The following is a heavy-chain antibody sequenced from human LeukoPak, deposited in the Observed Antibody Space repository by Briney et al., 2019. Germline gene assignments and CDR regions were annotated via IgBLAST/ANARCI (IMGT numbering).Heavy chain of an antibody. CDR1: GYTFTSYD. J-gene: IGHJ4*02. CDR3: ARSIVGVRKRNDY. Sequence: ASVKVSCKASGYTFTSYDIIWVRQASGQGLEWMGWMNPNSGHTGYAQKFQGRVNMNRTTSISTDYMELTSLTSEDSAVYYCARSIVGVRKRNDYWGQGTLVTVSS. CDR2: MNPNSGHT. D-gene: IGHD1-26*01. V-gene: IGHV1-8*01.